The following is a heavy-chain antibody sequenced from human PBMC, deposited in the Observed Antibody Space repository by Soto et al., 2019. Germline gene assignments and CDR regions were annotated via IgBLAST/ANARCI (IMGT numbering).Heavy chain of an antibody. D-gene: IGHD3-10*01. Sequence: QVQLQESGPGLVKPSQTLSLTCSVSGTSTSSGAFYWNWIRQHPGKGLEWIGDMYYTGSSNYNPSLRNRVTMSLDTSKNQFFLKLSDVTAADTAVYSCAGLVRGVTMKQYHGKDVWGPGTTVNVSS. CDR2: MYYTGSS. V-gene: IGHV4-31*03. CDR1: GTSTSSGAFY. J-gene: IGHJ6*02. CDR3: AGLVRGVTMKQYHGKDV.